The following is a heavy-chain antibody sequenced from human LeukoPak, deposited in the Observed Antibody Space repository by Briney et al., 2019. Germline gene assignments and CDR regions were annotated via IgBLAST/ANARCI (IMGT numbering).Heavy chain of an antibody. Sequence: GGSLRLSCTASGFTFSGYSMNWIRQAPGKGLEWVSSFGTRSTSIYHAGSVKGRFTISRDNAMNTLYLQMNSLRGEDTAVYYCVRGDLRLPRSTPDCWGQGTLVTVSS. V-gene: IGHV3-21*01. CDR2: FGTRSTSI. D-gene: IGHD5/OR15-5a*01. CDR3: VRGDLRLPRSTPDC. CDR1: GFTFSGYS. J-gene: IGHJ4*02.